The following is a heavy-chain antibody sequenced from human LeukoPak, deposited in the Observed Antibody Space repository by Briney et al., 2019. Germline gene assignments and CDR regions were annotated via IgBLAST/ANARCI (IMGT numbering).Heavy chain of an antibody. D-gene: IGHD3-10*01. CDR3: ARVTYGSGSYPLDY. CDR2: MNPNSGNT. V-gene: IGHV1-8*01. Sequence: ASVKVSCMASGYTFTGYDINWVRQATGQGLEWMGWMNPNSGNTGYAQKFQGRVTITRNTSISTAYMELSSLRSDDTAVYYCARVTYGSGSYPLDYWGQETLVTVSS. CDR1: GYTFTGYD. J-gene: IGHJ4*02.